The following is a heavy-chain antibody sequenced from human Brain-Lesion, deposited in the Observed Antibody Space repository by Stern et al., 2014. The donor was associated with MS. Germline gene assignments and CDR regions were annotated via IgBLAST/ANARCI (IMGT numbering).Heavy chain of an antibody. Sequence: VQLVESGPGLVKPSQTLSLTCTVSGGSVGSGSYDWSWIRQPAGKGLEWIGRIYTTGRTYYNPSLKSRVSLSIDTSKNTFSLKLPSVTAADTAVYYCARDKEDTNMAFRYFDNWGQGTLVTVSS. CDR2: IYTTGRT. D-gene: IGHD5-18*01. J-gene: IGHJ4*02. V-gene: IGHV4-61*02. CDR1: GGSVGSGSYD. CDR3: ARDKEDTNMAFRYFDN.